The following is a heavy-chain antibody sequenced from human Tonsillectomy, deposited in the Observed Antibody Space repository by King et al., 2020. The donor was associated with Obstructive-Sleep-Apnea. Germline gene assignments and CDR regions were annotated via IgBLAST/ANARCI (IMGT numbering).Heavy chain of an antibody. D-gene: IGHD3-3*01. J-gene: IGHJ4*02. CDR2: IYSGGST. V-gene: IGHV3-66*01. CDR3: AREDYDFPPGAPYDY. Sequence: VQLVESGGGLVQPGGSLRLSCAASGFTVSSNYMSWVRQAPGKGLEWVSVIYSGGSTYYADSVKGRFTISRDNSKNTLYLQMNSLRAEDTAVYYCAREDYDFPPGAPYDYWGQGTLVTVSS. CDR1: GFTVSSNY.